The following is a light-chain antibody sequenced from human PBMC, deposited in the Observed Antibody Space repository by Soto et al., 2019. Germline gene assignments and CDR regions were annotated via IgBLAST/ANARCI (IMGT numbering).Light chain of an antibody. Sequence: IVLTQSPASLSLSPGERATLSCGASHTIASVYLAWYQHKPGLAPRLLIYDTSIRATGIPDRFTGSGSGTDITLNISRLETEDFAVYYCQQYDTSLSFGGGTKVDIK. V-gene: IGKV3D-20*01. CDR3: QQYDTSLS. CDR2: DTS. J-gene: IGKJ4*01. CDR1: HTIASVY.